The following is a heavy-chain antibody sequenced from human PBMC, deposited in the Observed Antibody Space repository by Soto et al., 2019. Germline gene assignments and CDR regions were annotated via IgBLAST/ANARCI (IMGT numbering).Heavy chain of an antibody. CDR2: IIPIFGTA. CDR3: AREWIQPTDYFDY. V-gene: IGHV1-69*01. D-gene: IGHD5-18*01. CDR1: GGTFSSYA. Sequence: VQLVQSGAEVKKPGSSVKVSCKASGGTFSSYAISWVRQAPGQGIEWMGGIIPIFGTANYAQKFQGRVRITADESTSTAYMELSSLIAEDTAVYYCAREWIQPTDYFDYWGQGTLVTVAS. J-gene: IGHJ4*02.